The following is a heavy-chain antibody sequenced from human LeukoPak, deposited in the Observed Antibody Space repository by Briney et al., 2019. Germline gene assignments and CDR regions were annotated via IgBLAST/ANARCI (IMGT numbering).Heavy chain of an antibody. J-gene: IGHJ4*02. D-gene: IGHD3-9*01. CDR1: GYTFTSYG. CDR3: ARRNDILTGYYNWPSENVTPLDY. Sequence: ASVKVSCKASGYTFTSYGISWVRQAPGQGLEWMGWISAYNGNTNYAQKLQGRVTMTTDTSTSTAYMELRSLRSDDTAVYYCARRNDILTGYYNWPSENVTPLDYWGQGTLVTVSS. V-gene: IGHV1-18*01. CDR2: ISAYNGNT.